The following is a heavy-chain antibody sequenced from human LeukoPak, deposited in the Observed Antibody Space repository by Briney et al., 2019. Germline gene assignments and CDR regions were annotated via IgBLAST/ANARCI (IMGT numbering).Heavy chain of an antibody. D-gene: IGHD3-22*01. CDR1: GFTFSSYW. CDR3: ARAMYYYDSSGYYRTDAFDI. J-gene: IGHJ3*02. V-gene: IGHV3-74*01. Sequence: GGSLRLSYAASGFTFSSYWMHWVRQAPGKGLVWVPRINSDGSSTSYADSVKGRFTISRDNAKNTLYLQMNSLRAEDTAVYYCARAMYYYDSSGYYRTDAFDIWGQGTMVTVSS. CDR2: INSDGSST.